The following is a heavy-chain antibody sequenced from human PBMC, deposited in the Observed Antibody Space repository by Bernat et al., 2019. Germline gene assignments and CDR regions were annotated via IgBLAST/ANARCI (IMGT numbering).Heavy chain of an antibody. Sequence: QVQLVQSGAEVKKPGASVKVSCKASGYTFTSYAMHWVRQAPGQRLEWMGWINAGNGNTKYSQKYQGRVTITADKSTSTAYMEQSSLRTEDTAVDYCAREFGVDCVWGSYFNYWGQGTLVTVSS. V-gene: IGHV1-3*01. CDR3: AREFGVDCVWGSYFNY. J-gene: IGHJ4*02. CDR1: GYTFTSYA. CDR2: INAGNGNT. D-gene: IGHD3-16*01.